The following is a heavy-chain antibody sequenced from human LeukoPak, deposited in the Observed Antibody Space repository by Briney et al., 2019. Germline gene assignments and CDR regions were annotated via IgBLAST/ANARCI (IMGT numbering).Heavy chain of an antibody. D-gene: IGHD1-14*01. V-gene: IGHV4-4*09. J-gene: IGHJ4*02. CDR3: ARQTPYNGNHYSDY. CDR1: GGSITSHY. Sequence: SETLSLTCTVSGGSITSHYWSWIRQSPGKGLEWIGYIYSSGSTSYNPSLNSRVTISEDTSKNQFSLKVSSVTTADTAVYYCARQTPYNGNHYSDYWGQGTLVTVSS. CDR2: IYSSGST.